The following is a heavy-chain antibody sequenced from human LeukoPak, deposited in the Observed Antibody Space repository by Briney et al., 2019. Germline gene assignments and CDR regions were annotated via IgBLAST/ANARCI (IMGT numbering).Heavy chain of an antibody. CDR1: GGSIRSGSYY. CDR2: ISLTGET. CDR3: SRESGAFCPFGY. J-gene: IGHJ4*02. Sequence: SETLSLTCTVSGGSIRSGSYYWGWIRQPPGQGLEWIGEISLTGETNYNPSLNGRVTMSLDESRNQLSLDLTSVTAADTAIYYCSRESGAFCPFGYWGQGTLVIVPP. V-gene: IGHV4-39*07. D-gene: IGHD1-26*01.